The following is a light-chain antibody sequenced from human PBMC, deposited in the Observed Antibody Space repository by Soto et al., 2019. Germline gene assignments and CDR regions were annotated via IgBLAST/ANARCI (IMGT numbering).Light chain of an antibody. J-gene: IGKJ5*01. V-gene: IGKV3-15*01. CDR2: GAS. CDR1: QSVSSN. Sequence: EIVMTQSPATLSVSPGERATLSCRASQSVSSNLAWYQQKPGQAPRLLIYGASTRATGIPARFSGSGSGTEFTLTISSLQSEDFAVYYCQQYNNWPLSITFGPGTRL. CDR3: QQYNNWPLSIT.